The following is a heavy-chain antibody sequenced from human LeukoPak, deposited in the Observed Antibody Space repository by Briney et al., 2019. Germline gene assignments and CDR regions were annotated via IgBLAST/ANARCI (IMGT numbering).Heavy chain of an antibody. CDR2: RHYSGST. J-gene: IGHJ4*02. CDR3: ARGRDILTGYYFDY. D-gene: IGHD3-9*01. V-gene: IGHV4-61*01. Sequence: PSETLSLTCTVSGGSVSSGNYYWSWIRQPPGKGLEWIGYRHYSGSTNYNPSLKSRVTISVDTSKNQFSLKLSSVTAADTAVYYCARGRDILTGYYFDYWGQGTLVTVSS. CDR1: GGSVSSGNYY.